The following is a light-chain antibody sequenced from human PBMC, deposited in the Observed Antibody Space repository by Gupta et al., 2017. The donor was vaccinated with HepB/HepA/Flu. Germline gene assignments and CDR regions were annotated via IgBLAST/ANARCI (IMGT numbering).Light chain of an antibody. CDR1: QGIRDE. CDR3: LQYYSYPWT. V-gene: IGKV1-6*01. J-gene: IGKJ1*01. CDR2: AAT. Sequence: AIQMTQSQSSLSASIGDRVTITCRASQGIRDELGWFQQKPGKAPKLLIYAATGLESGVPSRFSGSGSGTDFTLTISSLQPEDFATYYCLQYYSYPWTFGQGTKVDLK.